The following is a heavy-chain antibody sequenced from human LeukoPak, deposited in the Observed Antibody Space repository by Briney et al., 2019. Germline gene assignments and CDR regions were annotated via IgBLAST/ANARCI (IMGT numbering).Heavy chain of an antibody. CDR3: AKGGVGATRIYYYYYMDV. V-gene: IGHV3-23*01. CDR1: GLTFSSYA. CDR2: ISGSGGST. Sequence: PGGSLRLSCAASGLTFSSYAMSWVRQAPGKGPEWVSAISGSGGSTYYADSVKGRFTISRDNSKNTLYLQMNSLRAEDTAVYYCAKGGVGATRIYYYYYMDVWGKGTTVTVSS. D-gene: IGHD1-26*01. J-gene: IGHJ6*03.